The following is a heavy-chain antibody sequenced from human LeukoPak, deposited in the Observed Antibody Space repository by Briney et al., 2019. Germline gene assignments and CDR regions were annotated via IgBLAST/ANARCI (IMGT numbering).Heavy chain of an antibody. J-gene: IGHJ6*03. CDR1: GYSITSGYH. CDR2: IFHTGSS. D-gene: IGHD1-26*01. V-gene: IGHV4-38-2*02. CDR3: ARVVVGATTDYYYYYYMDV. Sequence: SETLSLTCTVSGYSITSGYHWVWIRQPPGKGLDWIASIFHTGSSYYNPSLKSRVTISIDTSKNQFYLKLSSLTAADTAVYYCARVVVGATTDYYYYYYMDVWGKGTTVTISS.